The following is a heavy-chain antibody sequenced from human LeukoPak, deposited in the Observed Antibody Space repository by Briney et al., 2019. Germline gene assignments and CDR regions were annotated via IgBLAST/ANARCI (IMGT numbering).Heavy chain of an antibody. Sequence: GGSLRLSCAASGFTFSDYYMSWIRQAPGKGLEWVSYISSSSSYTNYADSVKGRFTISRDNAKNSLYLQMNSLRAEDTAVYYCARRSYSSGNYFDYWGQGTLVTVSS. J-gene: IGHJ4*02. D-gene: IGHD6-19*01. CDR2: ISSSSSYT. CDR3: ARRSYSSGNYFDY. V-gene: IGHV3-11*06. CDR1: GFTFSDYY.